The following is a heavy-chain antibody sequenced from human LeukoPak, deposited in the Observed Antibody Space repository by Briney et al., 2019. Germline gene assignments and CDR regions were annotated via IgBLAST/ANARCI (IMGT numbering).Heavy chain of an antibody. D-gene: IGHD3-22*01. CDR1: GGSISSYY. Sequence: SETLSLTCTVSGGSISSYYWSWIRQPPGKGLEWIGYIYYSGSTNYNPSLKSRVTISVDTSKNQFSLKLSSVTAADTAVYYCARMDYDSSGCDAFDIWGQGTMVTVSS. V-gene: IGHV4-59*01. CDR2: IYYSGST. CDR3: ARMDYDSSGCDAFDI. J-gene: IGHJ3*02.